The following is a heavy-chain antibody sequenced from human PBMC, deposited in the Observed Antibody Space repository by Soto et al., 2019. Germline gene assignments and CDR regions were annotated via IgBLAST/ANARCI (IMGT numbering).Heavy chain of an antibody. CDR1: GGSITNYY. CDR3: ARESLLWFGEAQSGMDV. D-gene: IGHD3-10*01. J-gene: IGHJ6*02. CDR2: IYYSGST. V-gene: IGHV4-59*01. Sequence: LETLSLTCTVSGGSITNYYWNWIRQPPGRGLEWIGYIYYSGSTNYNPSLKSRVTISVDTSKNQFSLKLSSVTAADTAVYYCARESLLWFGEAQSGMDVWGQGTTVTVSS.